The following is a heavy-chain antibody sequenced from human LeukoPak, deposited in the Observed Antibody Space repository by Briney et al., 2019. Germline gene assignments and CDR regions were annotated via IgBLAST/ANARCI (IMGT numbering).Heavy chain of an antibody. CDR3: ARGDYYDSSGYYLGYSDY. V-gene: IGHV3-33*01. J-gene: IGHJ4*02. Sequence: PGRSLRLSCAASGFIFSYFGMHWVRQAPGKGLEWVAVIWHDGSNKYYAESVKGRFTISRDNSKNTLYLQMNSLRAEDTAVYYCARGDYYDSSGYYLGYSDYWGQGTLVTVSS. CDR1: GFIFSYFG. D-gene: IGHD3-22*01. CDR2: IWHDGSNK.